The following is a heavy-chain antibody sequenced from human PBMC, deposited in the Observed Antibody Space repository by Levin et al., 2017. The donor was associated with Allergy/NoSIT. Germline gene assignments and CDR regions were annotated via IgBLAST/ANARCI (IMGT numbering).Heavy chain of an antibody. Sequence: GESLKISCAASGFTFSSYWMHWVRQAPGKGVVWVSRVKSDGSGIRYADPVKGRFTISRDNAKNTLYLQMNSLRADDTAVYYCAREHEGFDIWGQGTMVTVSS. J-gene: IGHJ3*02. CDR1: GFTFSSYW. CDR2: VKSDGSGI. CDR3: AREHEGFDI. V-gene: IGHV3-74*01.